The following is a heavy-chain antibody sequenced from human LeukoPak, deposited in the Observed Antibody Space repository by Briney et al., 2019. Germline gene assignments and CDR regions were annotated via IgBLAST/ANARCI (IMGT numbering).Heavy chain of an antibody. CDR1: AFTFRSYD. J-gene: IGHJ4*02. CDR3: ASKIGYCSSVSCYLDY. CDR2: IRSSGGST. Sequence: GGSLRLSCAASAFTFRSYDMTWARQAPGKGLEWVSAIRSSGGSTDYANSVNGRFTISRDNSKNILYLQMNSLRAEDTAVYYCASKIGYCSSVSCYLDYWGQGTLVTVSS. D-gene: IGHD2-15*01. V-gene: IGHV3-23*01.